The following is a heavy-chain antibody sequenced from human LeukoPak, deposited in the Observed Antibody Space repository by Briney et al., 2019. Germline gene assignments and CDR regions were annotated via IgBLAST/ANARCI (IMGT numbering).Heavy chain of an antibody. V-gene: IGHV2-5*08. Sequence: QESGPGLVKPSQTLSLTCTVSGGSISSGDYYWSWIRQPPGKALEWLALIYWNDDKRYSPSLKSRLTITKDTSKNQVVLTMTNMDPVDTATYYCAHSAEYNWFDPWGQGTLVTVSS. CDR3: AHSAEYNWFDP. CDR1: GGSISSGDYY. J-gene: IGHJ5*02. CDR2: IYWNDDK.